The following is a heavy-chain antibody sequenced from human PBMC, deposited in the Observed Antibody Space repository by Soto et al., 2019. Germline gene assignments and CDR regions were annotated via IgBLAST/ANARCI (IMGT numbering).Heavy chain of an antibody. CDR1: GFTFSNAW. CDR2: IKSKTDGGTT. CDR3: PTGASGSSDFDY. D-gene: IGHD1-26*01. V-gene: IGHV3-15*01. J-gene: IGHJ4*02. Sequence: EVQLVESGGGLVKPGGSLRLSCAASGFTFSNAWMSWVRQAPGKGLEWVGRIKSKTDGGTTDYAAPVKGRFTISRDDSKNTLYMQMNSLKTEDTAVYYCPTGASGSSDFDYWGQGPLVTVSS.